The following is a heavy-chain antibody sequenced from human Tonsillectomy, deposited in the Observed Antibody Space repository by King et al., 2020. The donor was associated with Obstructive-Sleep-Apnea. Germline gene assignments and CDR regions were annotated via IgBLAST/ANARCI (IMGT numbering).Heavy chain of an antibody. CDR2: ISSSSRFI. V-gene: IGHV3-21*01. J-gene: IGHJ4*02. D-gene: IGHD3-16*02. Sequence: VQLVESGGGLVKPGGSLRLSCAASGFTFSSYSMNWVRQAPGKGLEWVSSISSSSRFIYYAESVKGRFPISRDNAQNSLYLQMNSPRAEATAVYYCARDHDYVWGSYRKGQDFDYWGQGTLVTVSS. CDR1: GFTFSSYS. CDR3: ARDHDYVWGSYRKGQDFDY.